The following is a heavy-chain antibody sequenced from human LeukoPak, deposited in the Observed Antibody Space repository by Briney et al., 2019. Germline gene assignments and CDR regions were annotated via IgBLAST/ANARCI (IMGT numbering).Heavy chain of an antibody. CDR2: ITWNSGSI. D-gene: IGHD3-9*01. Sequence: PGGSLRLSCAASGFTFSSYAMHWVRQAPGKGLEWVSHITWNSGSIGYADSVKGRFTISRDNAKNSLYLEMNNLRPEDTALYYCAKDGGVLTGYYSWYFDLWGRGTLVTVSS. CDR1: GFTFSSYA. CDR3: AKDGGVLTGYYSWYFDL. J-gene: IGHJ2*01. V-gene: IGHV3-9*01.